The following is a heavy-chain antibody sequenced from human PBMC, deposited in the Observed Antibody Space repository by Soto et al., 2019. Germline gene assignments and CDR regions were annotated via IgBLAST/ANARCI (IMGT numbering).Heavy chain of an antibody. V-gene: IGHV2-5*02. D-gene: IGHD1-26*01. CDR3: ARLMGAMGWGD. Sequence: QITLKESGPTVVKPTQTLTLTCNFSGFSLTTSAVAVGWIRQPPGKALEWLTLIYWDDDKRYSPSLKSRLTITSDTSKNQVVLTMTNMDPVDTATYYCARLMGAMGWGDWGQGALVTVSS. CDR2: IYWDDDK. J-gene: IGHJ4*02. CDR1: GFSLTTSAVA.